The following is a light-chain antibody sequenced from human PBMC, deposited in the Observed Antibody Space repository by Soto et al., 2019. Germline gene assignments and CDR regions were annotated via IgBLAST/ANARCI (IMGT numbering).Light chain of an antibody. V-gene: IGKV1-5*01. CDR2: DAS. CDR3: QQYNSPWT. CDR1: QSISSW. Sequence: DLQMTQSPSTLSASVGDRVTITCRASQSISSWLAWYQQKPGKAPKLLIYDASSLESGVPSRFSGSGSGTEFTLTISSLQPDDFATYYCQQYNSPWTFGQGTKVEIK. J-gene: IGKJ1*01.